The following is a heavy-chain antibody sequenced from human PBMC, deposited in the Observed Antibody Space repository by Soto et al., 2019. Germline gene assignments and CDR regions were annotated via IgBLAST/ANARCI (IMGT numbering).Heavy chain of an antibody. CDR2: ISGSGGDT. V-gene: IGHV3-23*01. D-gene: IGHD3-16*02. J-gene: IGHJ4*02. CDR3: AKNGPDYYDYIWGSYPVGIFDY. Sequence: GGSLRLSCAASGFTFSSYTMRWVRQAPGKGLEWVSTISGSGGDTYYADSVKGRFTISRDNSKNTLYLQMNSLLAEDTAIYYCAKNGPDYYDYIWGSYPVGIFDYWGQGTLVTVSS. CDR1: GFTFSSYT.